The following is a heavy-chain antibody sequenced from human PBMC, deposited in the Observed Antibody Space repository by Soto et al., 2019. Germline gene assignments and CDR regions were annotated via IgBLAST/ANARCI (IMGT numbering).Heavy chain of an antibody. Sequence: ASVKVSCKASGYTFTSYGISWVRQAPGQGLEWMGWISAYNGNTNYAQKLQGRVTMTTDTSTSTAYMELSSLRSDDTAVYYCARWHNYYASTGTFDNWGQGNLVTVSS. V-gene: IGHV1-18*01. CDR3: ARWHNYYASTGTFDN. J-gene: IGHJ4*02. CDR1: GYTFTSYG. CDR2: ISAYNGNT. D-gene: IGHD3-22*01.